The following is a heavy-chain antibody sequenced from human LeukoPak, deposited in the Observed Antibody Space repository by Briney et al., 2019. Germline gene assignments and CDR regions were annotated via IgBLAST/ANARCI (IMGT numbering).Heavy chain of an antibody. Sequence: GGSLRLSCAASGFTFSNYWMNWVRQAPGKGLEWVSSISGSGGSTYYADSVKGRFTISRDNSKNTLYLHMNSLRAEDTAVYYCAKDLTTVTTGDYWGQGTLVTVSS. J-gene: IGHJ4*02. V-gene: IGHV3-23*01. CDR3: AKDLTTVTTGDY. CDR1: GFTFSNYW. D-gene: IGHD4-17*01. CDR2: ISGSGGST.